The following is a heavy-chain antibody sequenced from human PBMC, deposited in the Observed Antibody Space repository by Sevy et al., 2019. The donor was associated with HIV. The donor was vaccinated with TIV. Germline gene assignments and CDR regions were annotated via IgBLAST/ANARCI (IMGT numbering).Heavy chain of an antibody. CDR2: IYYRGST. Sequence: SESLSLTCTVPGGSISGYYWSWIRQPPGKGLEWIGYIYYRGSTNYNPSLKNRVTMSVDTSKNQFSLKMSSVTAADTAVYYCARTPVIMITSGGVIALRQFDFWGQGTLVTVSS. CDR1: GGSISGYY. CDR3: ARTPVIMITSGGVIALRQFDF. V-gene: IGHV4-59*01. J-gene: IGHJ4*02. D-gene: IGHD3-16*02.